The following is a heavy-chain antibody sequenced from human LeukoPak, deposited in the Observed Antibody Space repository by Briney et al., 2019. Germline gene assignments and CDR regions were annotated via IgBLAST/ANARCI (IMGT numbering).Heavy chain of an antibody. CDR1: GVSISTYY. CDR2: MYSGGIT. D-gene: IGHD2-15*01. Sequence: PGTPSLTRTVSGVSISTYYWTWIRPPPRQGLEWIGYMYSGGITNHNPSLHTRVTIPGDTPKRQFPLPLSSATAPPTALYYCARDVGAPNCSGGSCPLGYWGQGILVTVSS. V-gene: IGHV4-59*01. J-gene: IGHJ4*02. CDR3: ARDVGAPNCSGGSCPLGY.